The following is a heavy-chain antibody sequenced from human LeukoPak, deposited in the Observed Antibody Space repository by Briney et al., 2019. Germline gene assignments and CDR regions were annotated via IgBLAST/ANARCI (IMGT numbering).Heavy chain of an antibody. D-gene: IGHD3-16*02. Sequence: SETLSLTCTVSGGSISSYYWSWIRQPPGKGLEWIGYIYYSGSTNYNPSLKSRVTISVDTSKNQFSLKLSSVTAADTAVYYCARQGHDYVWGSYRTGAFDIWGQGTMVTVSS. V-gene: IGHV4-59*08. J-gene: IGHJ3*02. CDR2: IYYSGST. CDR3: ARQGHDYVWGSYRTGAFDI. CDR1: GGSISSYY.